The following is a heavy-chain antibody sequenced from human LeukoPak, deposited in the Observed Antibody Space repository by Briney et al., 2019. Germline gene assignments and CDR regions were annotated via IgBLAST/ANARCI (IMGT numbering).Heavy chain of an antibody. D-gene: IGHD3-3*01. Sequence: SQTLSLTCTVSGGSIRSAAYHWSWIRQPPGKGLEWIGYIYYSGSTYYNPSLKSRVTISVDTSKNQFSLKLSSVTAADTAVYYCARENFWLPKYYYGMDVWGQGTTVTVSS. CDR2: IYYSGST. CDR3: ARENFWLPKYYYGMDV. J-gene: IGHJ6*02. V-gene: IGHV4-31*03. CDR1: GGSIRSAAYH.